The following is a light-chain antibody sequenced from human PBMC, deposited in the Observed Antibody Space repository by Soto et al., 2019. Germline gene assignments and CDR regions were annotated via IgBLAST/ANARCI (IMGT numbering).Light chain of an antibody. Sequence: DIQMTQSPSTLSTSVGDRVTITCRASQSISTWMAWYQQKPGKFPKVLIYDASSLESGVLSRFSGSGSGTEFTLTISSLQPDDFATYYCQQYKNYLTFGPGTKVVSN. CDR3: QQYKNYLT. CDR1: QSISTW. CDR2: DAS. J-gene: IGKJ3*01. V-gene: IGKV1-5*01.